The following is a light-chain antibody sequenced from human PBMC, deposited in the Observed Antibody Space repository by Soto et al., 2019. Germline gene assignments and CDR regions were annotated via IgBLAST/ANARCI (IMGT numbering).Light chain of an antibody. J-gene: IGLJ1*01. CDR1: ASDVGGYSY. CDR3: CSYAGSYTFF. V-gene: IGLV2-11*01. Sequence: QSALTQPRSVSGSPGQSVTISCTGTASDVGGYSYVSWYQQHPGKVPKLIIYDVSKWPSGVPDRFSGSKSGNTASLTISGLQAEDEGDYYCCSYAGSYTFFFGTGTKLTVL. CDR2: DVS.